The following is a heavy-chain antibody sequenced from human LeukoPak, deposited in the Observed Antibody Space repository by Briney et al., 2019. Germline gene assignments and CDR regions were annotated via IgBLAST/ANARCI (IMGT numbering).Heavy chain of an antibody. D-gene: IGHD6-19*01. CDR2: IYWDDDK. CDR1: GFSLSTSGVG. J-gene: IGHJ5*02. Sequence: SGPTLVDPTQTLTLTCTFSGFSLSTSGVGVGRIRQPPGKALEWLALIYWDDDKRYSPSLKSRLTITKDTSKNQVVLTMTNMDPVDTATYYCAHSISGYSSGWGARYWFDPWGQGTLVTVSS. V-gene: IGHV2-5*02. CDR3: AHSISGYSSGWGARYWFDP.